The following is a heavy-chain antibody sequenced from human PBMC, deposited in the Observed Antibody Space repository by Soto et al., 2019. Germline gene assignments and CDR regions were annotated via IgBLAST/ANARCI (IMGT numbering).Heavy chain of an antibody. CDR3: ARGLRYCSSTRCLNWFDP. CDR2: IRQDGSEK. J-gene: IGHJ5*02. Sequence: PGGSLRLSCAASGFTFSSYWMSWVRQAPGKGLEWVANIRQDGSEKYYVDSVKGRFTISRDNAKNSLYLQMNSLRAEDTAVYYCARGLRYCSSTRCLNWFDPWGQGTLVTVSS. CDR1: GFTFSSYW. V-gene: IGHV3-7*01. D-gene: IGHD2-2*01.